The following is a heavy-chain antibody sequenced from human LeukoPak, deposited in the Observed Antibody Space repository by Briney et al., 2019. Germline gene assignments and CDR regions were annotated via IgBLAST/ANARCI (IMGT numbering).Heavy chain of an antibody. D-gene: IGHD3-10*01. CDR3: ARDSRPLVGLLWFGELPDY. CDR1: GFTFSSYA. J-gene: IGHJ4*02. V-gene: IGHV3-30*04. Sequence: GGSLRLSRAASGFTFSSYAMHWVRQAPGKGLEWVAVISYDGSNKYYADSVKGRFTISRDNSKNTLYLQMNSLRAEDTAVYYCARDSRPLVGLLWFGELPDYWGQGTLVTVSS. CDR2: ISYDGSNK.